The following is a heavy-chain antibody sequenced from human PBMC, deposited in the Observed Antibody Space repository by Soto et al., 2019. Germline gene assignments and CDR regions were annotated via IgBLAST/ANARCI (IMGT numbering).Heavy chain of an antibody. CDR3: ARHVVGDDFWSGYSVHDALDI. CDR1: GGSISSSSYY. Sequence: QLQLQESCPGLVKPSETLSLTCTVSGGSISSSSYYWGWIRQPPGKGLECIGSIYYSGSTYYNPSIKSRVTISVDTSKNQFSLKLSSVTAADTAVYYCARHVVGDDFWSGYSVHDALDIWGQGTMVTVSS. D-gene: IGHD3-3*01. J-gene: IGHJ3*02. V-gene: IGHV4-39*01. CDR2: IYYSGST.